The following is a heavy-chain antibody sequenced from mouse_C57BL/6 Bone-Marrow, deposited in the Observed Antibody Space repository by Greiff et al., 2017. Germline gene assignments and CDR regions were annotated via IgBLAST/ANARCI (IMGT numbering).Heavy chain of an antibody. V-gene: IGHV14-3*01. Sequence: VQLKQSVAELVRPGASVKLSCTASGFTIKNTYMHWVKQRPEQGLEWIGRIDPANGTTKYAPKFPGKATITADTSSTTAYLQLSSLTSEEAAIYYCGRSRLLTWDYWGQGTLVTVSA. D-gene: IGHD4-1*01. J-gene: IGHJ3*01. CDR1: GFTIKNTY. CDR3: GRSRLLTWDY. CDR2: IDPANGTT.